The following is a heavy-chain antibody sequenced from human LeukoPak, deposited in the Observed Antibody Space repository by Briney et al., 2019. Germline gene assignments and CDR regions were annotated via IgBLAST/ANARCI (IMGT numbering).Heavy chain of an antibody. CDR2: IGKNLITI. CDR3: VRDGGFAYDVDV. V-gene: IGHV3-48*02. J-gene: IGHJ6*02. D-gene: IGHD2-15*01. CDR1: GFSLSLYS. Sequence: PGGSLRLSCTVSGFSLSLYSMNWVRQAPGKGLEWVSYIGKNLITIYYADSVKGRFFVSRDNAKNSLYLQMNSLRDEDTAVYYCVRDGGFAYDVDVWGQGTTVTVSS.